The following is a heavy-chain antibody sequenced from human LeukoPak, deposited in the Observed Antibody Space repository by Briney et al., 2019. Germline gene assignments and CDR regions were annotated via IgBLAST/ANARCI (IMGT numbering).Heavy chain of an antibody. J-gene: IGHJ4*02. Sequence: PSETLSLTCTVSGGSISSGGYYWSWIRQHPGKGLEWIGYIYYSGSTYYNPSLKSRVTISVDTSKNQFSLKLSSVTAADTAVYYCARGGSGPVVVDYWGQGTLVTVSS. CDR2: IYYSGST. V-gene: IGHV4-31*03. D-gene: IGHD2-15*01. CDR3: ARGGSGPVVVDY. CDR1: GGSISSGGYY.